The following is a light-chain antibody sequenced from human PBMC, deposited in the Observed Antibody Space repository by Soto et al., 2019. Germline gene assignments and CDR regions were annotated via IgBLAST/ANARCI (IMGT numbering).Light chain of an antibody. V-gene: IGLV2-14*01. Sequence: QSVLTQPASVSGSPGQSITISCTGTSSDVGGYNYVSWYQQHPGIAPKLMISEVSNRPSGVSNRFSGSKSGNTASLPISGLQAEDEADYYCSSYTSSSTLVFVGGTQLTVL. CDR1: SSDVGGYNY. CDR2: EVS. J-gene: IGLJ2*01. CDR3: SSYTSSSTLV.